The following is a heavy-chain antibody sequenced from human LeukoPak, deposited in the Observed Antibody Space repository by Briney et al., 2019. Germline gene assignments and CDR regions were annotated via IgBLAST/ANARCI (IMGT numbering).Heavy chain of an antibody. Sequence: ASVKVSCKASGYTFTSYDISWVRRAPGQGLEWMGWISADNGNTNYAPKLQGRVTLTTDTSTSTAYMELRSLRSDDTAVYYCARDPTYYYDSSGYWGTRFDYWGPGTLVTVSS. V-gene: IGHV1-18*01. J-gene: IGHJ4*02. CDR3: ARDPTYYYDSSGYWGTRFDY. CDR2: ISADNGNT. D-gene: IGHD3-22*01. CDR1: GYTFTSYD.